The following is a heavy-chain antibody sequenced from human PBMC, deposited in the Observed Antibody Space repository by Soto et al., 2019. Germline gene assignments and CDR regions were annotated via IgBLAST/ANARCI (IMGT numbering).Heavy chain of an antibody. CDR3: ARITVYQLRDYSWYDP. CDR2: IFSNYEK. Sequence: QVTLKESGTVLVKHTEPLTLTCTVSGFSLSNARMGVSWIRQPPGKALEGLAHIFSNYEKSYSTSLKSRLTSAADTSKSQVVLTMNNMDPVDTATYYCARITVYQLRDYSWYDPWGQGTLVTVSS. CDR1: GFSLSNARMG. J-gene: IGHJ5*02. D-gene: IGHD6-6*01. V-gene: IGHV2-26*01.